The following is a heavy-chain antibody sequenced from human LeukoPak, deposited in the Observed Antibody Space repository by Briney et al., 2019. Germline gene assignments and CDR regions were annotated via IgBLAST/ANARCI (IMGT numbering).Heavy chain of an antibody. CDR1: GSSISNYY. J-gene: IGHJ5*02. Sequence: KPSETLSLTCSVSGSSISNYYWSWIRQSAGKGLEWIGRMSTSGTTNYNPSLESRVTMSVDTSKNQFSLKLSSVTAADTAVYYCARVIPEAGFDPWGQGTLVTVSS. D-gene: IGHD1-14*01. V-gene: IGHV4-4*07. CDR3: ARVIPEAGFDP. CDR2: MSTSGTT.